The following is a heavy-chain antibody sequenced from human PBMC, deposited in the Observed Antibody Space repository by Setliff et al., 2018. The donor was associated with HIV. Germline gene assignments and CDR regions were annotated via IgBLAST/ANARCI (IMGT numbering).Heavy chain of an antibody. CDR1: GYTFTSYD. CDR3: ARGLWGRVVEDY. Sequence: GASVKVSCKASGYTFTSYDISWVLQATGQGLEWMGWMNPNSGNTGYAQKFQGRVTMTRNTSISTAYMELSSLRSEDTAVYYCARGLWGRVVEDYWGQGTLVTVSS. J-gene: IGHJ4*02. V-gene: IGHV1-8*02. D-gene: IGHD2-2*01. CDR2: MNPNSGNT.